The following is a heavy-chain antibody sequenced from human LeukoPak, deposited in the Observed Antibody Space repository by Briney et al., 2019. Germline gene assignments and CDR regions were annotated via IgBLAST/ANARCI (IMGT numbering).Heavy chain of an antibody. J-gene: IGHJ3*02. D-gene: IGHD3-10*01. CDR1: GYTFTSYA. CDR2: INTNTGNP. CDR3: ARTYYYGSGSYYSPESYSGDDAFDI. Sequence: ASVKVSCKASGYTFTSYAMNWARQAPGQGLEWMGWINTNTGNPTYAQGFTGRFVFSLDTSVSTAYLQICSLKAEDTAVYYCARTYYYGSGSYYSPESYSGDDAFDIWGQGTMVTVSS. V-gene: IGHV7-4-1*01.